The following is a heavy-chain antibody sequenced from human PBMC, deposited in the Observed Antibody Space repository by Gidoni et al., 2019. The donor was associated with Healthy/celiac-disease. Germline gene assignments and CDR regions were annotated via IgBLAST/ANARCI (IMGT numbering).Heavy chain of an antibody. CDR2: IIPSGGST. CDR3: ARDPNLPMVRGVIVNWFDP. D-gene: IGHD3-10*01. Sequence: QVQLVQSGAEVKKTGASVKVSCKASGYTYTSNYMHWVRQAPGQGLEWMGIIIPSGGSTSYAQKFQGRVTMTRDTSTSTVYMELSSLSSDDTAVYYFARDPNLPMVRGVIVNWFDPWGQGTLVTVSS. CDR1: GYTYTSNY. V-gene: IGHV1-46*01. J-gene: IGHJ5*02.